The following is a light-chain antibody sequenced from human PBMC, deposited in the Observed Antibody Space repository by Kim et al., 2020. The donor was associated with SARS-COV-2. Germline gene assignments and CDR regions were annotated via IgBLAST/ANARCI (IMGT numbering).Light chain of an antibody. J-gene: IGLJ7*01. CDR3: LLKYGGAWV. CDR1: TGAVTSAYY. CDR2: ITN. V-gene: IGLV7-43*01. Sequence: QAVVTQEPSLTVSPGGTVTLTCASSTGAVTSAYYPNWIQQKPGQAPSALIAITNNGHSWTPARFSGSLLGGKAALTLSGVQPEDEADYYCLLKYGGAWVFGGGTQLTVL.